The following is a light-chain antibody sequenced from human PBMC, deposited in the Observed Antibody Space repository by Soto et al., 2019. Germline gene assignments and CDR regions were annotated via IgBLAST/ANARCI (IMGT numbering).Light chain of an antibody. J-gene: IGLJ1*01. V-gene: IGLV2-14*01. CDR2: EVS. CDR1: SSDVGGYNY. CDR3: SSYTRSSTPSV. Sequence: QSVLTQPASVSGSPGQSITISCTGTSSDVGGYNYVSWYQQHPGKAPKLMTYEVSNRPSRVSNRFSGSKSGNTASLTISGLQAEDEADYYCSSYTRSSTPSVFGTGTKVTVL.